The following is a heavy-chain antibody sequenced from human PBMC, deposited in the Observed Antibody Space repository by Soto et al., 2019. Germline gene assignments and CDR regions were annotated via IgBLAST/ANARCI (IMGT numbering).Heavy chain of an antibody. CDR3: ARDRRTKGYCSSSSCYASDS. V-gene: IGHV3-21*02. J-gene: IGHJ4*02. CDR2: ISRRSVYI. D-gene: IGHD2-2*01. Sequence: EVQLVESGGGLVKPGGSLRLSCAGSEFPFSDYTMTWVRQAPGKGLEWVSSISRRSVYIYYSDSVKGRFTISRDNAKNSLALLMNSLNPEDTAVYYCARDRRTKGYCSSSSCYASDSWGQGTLVTVSS. CDR1: EFPFSDYT.